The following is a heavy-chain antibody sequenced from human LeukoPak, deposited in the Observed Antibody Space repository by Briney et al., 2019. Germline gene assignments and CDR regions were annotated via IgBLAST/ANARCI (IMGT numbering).Heavy chain of an antibody. J-gene: IGHJ4*02. V-gene: IGHV3-23*01. D-gene: IGHD3-22*01. CDR2: ISGSGDNT. Sequence: GGSLRLSCAASGFTFSSYAMSWVRQAPGKGLEWVSGISGSGDNTYYADSVKGRFTISRDNSKNTLYVQVNSLGTEDTAAYYCAKGSYYDSSGPNRTQLFDYWGQGTLVTVSS. CDR3: AKGSYYDSSGPNRTQLFDY. CDR1: GFTFSSYA.